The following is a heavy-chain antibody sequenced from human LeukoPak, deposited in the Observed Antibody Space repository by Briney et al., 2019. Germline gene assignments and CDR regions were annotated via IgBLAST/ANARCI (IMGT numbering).Heavy chain of an antibody. V-gene: IGHV1-18*01. D-gene: IGHD3-3*01. J-gene: IGHJ4*02. CDR1: GYTFTSYG. CDR2: ISAYNGNT. CDR3: ARVNPLTIFGVAQTPSSFDY. Sequence: ASVKVSCKASGYTFTSYGISWVRQAPGQGLEWMGWISAYNGNTNYAQKLQGRVTMTTDTSTSTAYMELRSLRSDDTAVYYCARVNPLTIFGVAQTPSSFDYWGQGTLVTVSS.